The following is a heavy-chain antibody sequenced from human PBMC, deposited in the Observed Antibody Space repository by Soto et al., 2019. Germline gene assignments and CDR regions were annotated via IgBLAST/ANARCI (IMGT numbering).Heavy chain of an antibody. CDR2: ISGSGGST. CDR3: ASDYGDYRDPALRQDAFDI. V-gene: IGHV3-23*01. CDR1: GFTFSSYA. Sequence: GGSLRLSCAASGFTFSSYAMSWVRQAPGKGLEWVSAISGSGGSTYYADSVKGRFTISRDNSKNTLYLQMNSLRAEDTAVYYCASDYGDYRDPALRQDAFDIWGQGTMVTVSS. D-gene: IGHD4-17*01. J-gene: IGHJ3*02.